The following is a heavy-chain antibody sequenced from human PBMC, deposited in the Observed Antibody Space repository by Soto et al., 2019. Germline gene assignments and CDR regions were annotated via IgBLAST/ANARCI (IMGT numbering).Heavy chain of an antibody. Sequence: ASETLSLTCTVSGGSISSPGYHWNWIRQHPGKGLEWIGNIYYSGSTYYNPSLKSRVTISVDTSKNQFSLKLSSVTAADTAVYYCARNLYYYDSSGLPTQDAFDIWGLGTMVTVS. CDR2: IYYSGST. CDR3: ARNLYYYDSSGLPTQDAFDI. D-gene: IGHD3-22*01. V-gene: IGHV4-31*03. J-gene: IGHJ3*02. CDR1: GGSISSPGYH.